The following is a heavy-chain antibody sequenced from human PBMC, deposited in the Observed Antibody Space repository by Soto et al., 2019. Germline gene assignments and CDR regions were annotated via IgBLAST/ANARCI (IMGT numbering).Heavy chain of an antibody. Sequence: GASVKVSSKASGYTFTSYYMHWVRQAPGQGLEWMGIINPSGGSISYAQKFQGRVTMTRDTSTSTVYMDLSSLRSEDTAVYYCARADIVVVPETNDAFDIWGQGTMVTVSS. D-gene: IGHD2-2*01. CDR3: ARADIVVVPETNDAFDI. V-gene: IGHV1-46*03. CDR2: INPSGGSI. CDR1: GYTFTSYY. J-gene: IGHJ3*02.